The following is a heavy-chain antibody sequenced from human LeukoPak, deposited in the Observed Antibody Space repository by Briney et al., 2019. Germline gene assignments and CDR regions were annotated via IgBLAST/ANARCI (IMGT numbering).Heavy chain of an antibody. Sequence: ASVKVSCKASGYTFTSYDINWVRQATGQGLEWMGWMNPNSGNTGYAQKFQGRVTMTRNTSISTAYMELSSLRSEDTAVDYCAGGRGGGRYSYGYRGFDYWGQGTLVAVSS. CDR3: AGGRGGGRYSYGYRGFDY. CDR2: MNPNSGNT. V-gene: IGHV1-8*01. CDR1: GYTFTSYD. J-gene: IGHJ4*02. D-gene: IGHD5-18*01.